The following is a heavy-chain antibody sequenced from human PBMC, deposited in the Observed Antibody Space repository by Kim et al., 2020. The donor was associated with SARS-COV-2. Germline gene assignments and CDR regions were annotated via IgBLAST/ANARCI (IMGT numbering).Heavy chain of an antibody. CDR2: IYYSGST. J-gene: IGHJ4*02. V-gene: IGHV4-39*01. CDR1: GGSISSSSYY. D-gene: IGHD3-22*01. Sequence: SETLSLTCTVSGGSISSSSYYWGWIRQPPGKGLEWIGSIYYSGSTYYNPSLKSRVTISVDTSKNQFSLKLSSVTAADTAVYYCARQIGITMIVMVISTYFDYWGQGTLVTVPS. CDR3: ARQIGITMIVMVISTYFDY.